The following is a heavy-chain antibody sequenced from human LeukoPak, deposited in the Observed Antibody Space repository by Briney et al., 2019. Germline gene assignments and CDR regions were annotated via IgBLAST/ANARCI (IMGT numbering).Heavy chain of an antibody. CDR1: GITLSNYG. D-gene: IGHD3-22*01. V-gene: IGHV3-23*01. J-gene: IGHJ4*02. CDR2: ISDSGGST. CDR3: AKRGVVIRVILVGFHKEAYYFDS. Sequence: GGSLRLSCAVSGITLSNYGMSWVRQAPEKGLEWVAGISDSGGSTNYADSVKGRFTISSDNPKNTLYLQMNSLRAEDTAVYFCAKRGVVIRVILVGFHKEAYYFDSWGQGALVTVSS.